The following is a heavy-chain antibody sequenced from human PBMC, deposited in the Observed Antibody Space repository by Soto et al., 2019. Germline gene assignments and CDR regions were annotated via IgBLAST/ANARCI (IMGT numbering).Heavy chain of an antibody. Sequence: GGSLRLSCAASGFTFSSSWMNWVRQAPGKGLEWVAGIKEDGSEKHYVDFVKGRFTISRDNAENSLYLQMNGLRAEDTAVYYCARDRGYSCFDYWGLGTLVTVSS. J-gene: IGHJ4*02. CDR1: GFTFSSSW. CDR2: IKEDGSEK. D-gene: IGHD5-18*01. CDR3: ARDRGYSCFDY. V-gene: IGHV3-7*01.